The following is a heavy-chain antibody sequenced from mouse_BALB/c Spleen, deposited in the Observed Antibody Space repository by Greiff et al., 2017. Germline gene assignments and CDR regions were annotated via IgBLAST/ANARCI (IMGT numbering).Heavy chain of an antibody. D-gene: IGHD4-1*01. J-gene: IGHJ4*01. V-gene: IGHV1-74*01. Sequence: VQLQESGPQLVRPGASVKISCKASGYSFTSYWMHWVKQRPGQGLEWIGMIDPSDSETRLNQKFKDKATLTVDKSSSTAYMQLSSPTSEDSAVYYCAINWPYWGQGTSVTVSS. CDR2: IDPSDSET. CDR1: GYSFTSYW. CDR3: AINWPY.